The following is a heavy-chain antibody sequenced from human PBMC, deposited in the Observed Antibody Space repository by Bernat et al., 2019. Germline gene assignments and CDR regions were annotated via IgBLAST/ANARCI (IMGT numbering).Heavy chain of an antibody. CDR2: IIPIFGTA. CDR1: GGPFSSYA. J-gene: IGHJ4*02. Sequence: QVQLVQSGAEVKKPGSSVKVSCKASGGPFSSYAISWVRQAPGQGLEWMGGIIPIFGTANYAQKFQGRVTINADESTSTVYMELSSLRSEDTAVYYCATQGYYYDSSGLDLGYWGQGTLVTVSS. D-gene: IGHD3-22*01. CDR3: ATQGYYYDSSGLDLGY. V-gene: IGHV1-69*12.